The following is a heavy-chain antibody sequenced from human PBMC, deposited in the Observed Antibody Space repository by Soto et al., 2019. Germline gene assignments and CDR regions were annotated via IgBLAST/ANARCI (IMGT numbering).Heavy chain of an antibody. J-gene: IGHJ4*02. CDR2: INHSGST. V-gene: IGHV4-34*01. CDR1: GGSFSGYY. CDR3: ARQVGFGDSIDY. D-gene: IGHD3-10*01. Sequence: PSETLSLTCAVYGGSFSGYYWSWIRQPPGKGLEWIGEINHSGSTNYNPSLKSRVTISVDTSKNQFSLKLSSVTAADTAVYYYARQVGFGDSIDYWGQGTLVTVSS.